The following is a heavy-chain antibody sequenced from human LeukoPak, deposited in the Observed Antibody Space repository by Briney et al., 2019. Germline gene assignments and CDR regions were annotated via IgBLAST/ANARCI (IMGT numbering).Heavy chain of an antibody. J-gene: IGHJ3*02. CDR2: ISSSSHYI. Sequence: GRSLRLSCAASGFTFSSYSLNWVRQAPGMGLEWVSSISSSSHYIYYADSVKGRFTISRDNAKNSLYLQMNSLKTEDTAVYYCTGKGSYYNDDAFDIWGQGTMVTVSS. CDR1: GFTFSSYS. CDR3: TGKGSYYNDDAFDI. D-gene: IGHD3-10*01. V-gene: IGHV3-21*03.